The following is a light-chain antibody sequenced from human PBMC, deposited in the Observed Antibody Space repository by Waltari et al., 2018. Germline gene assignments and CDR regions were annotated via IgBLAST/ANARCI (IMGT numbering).Light chain of an antibody. Sequence: QSALTQPASVSGSPGQSITISCTGTRSDVGGYNSVPWYQHHPGKAPKVIIYDVSQRPSGVSNRFSGSKSGNTASLTISGLQPEDEADYFCCSYAGNYIHVLFGGGTKLTVL. V-gene: IGLV2-23*02. CDR2: DVS. J-gene: IGLJ2*01. CDR3: CSYAGNYIHVL. CDR1: RSDVGGYNS.